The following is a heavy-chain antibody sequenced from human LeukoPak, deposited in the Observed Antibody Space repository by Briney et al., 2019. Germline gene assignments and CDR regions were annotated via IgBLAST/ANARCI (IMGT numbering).Heavy chain of an antibody. CDR1: GFTFSSYS. V-gene: IGHV3-21*01. CDR3: ARDLRAGFDY. CDR2: ISSSSSYI. J-gene: IGHJ4*02. Sequence: GGSLRLSCAASGFTFSSYSMNWVRQAPGKGLKWVSSISSSSSYIYYADSVKGRFTISRDNAKNSLYLQMNSLRAEDTAVYYCARDLRAGFDYWGQGTLVTVSS.